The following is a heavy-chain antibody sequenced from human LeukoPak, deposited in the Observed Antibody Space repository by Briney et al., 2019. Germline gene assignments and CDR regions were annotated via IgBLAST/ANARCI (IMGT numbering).Heavy chain of an antibody. V-gene: IGHV4-39*01. J-gene: IGHJ4*02. D-gene: IGHD3-9*01. Sequence: SETLSLTCTVSGDSLTSSTYYWGWIRQPPGKGLEWIGSMYYNGNTYFNPSLKSRVTMSLDTSKNQFSLKVSSVIATDTAVYYCARHPYDLLTGYLSVFDYGGRGTLVTVSS. CDR3: ARHPYDLLTGYLSVFDY. CDR2: MYYNGNT. CDR1: GDSLTSSTYY.